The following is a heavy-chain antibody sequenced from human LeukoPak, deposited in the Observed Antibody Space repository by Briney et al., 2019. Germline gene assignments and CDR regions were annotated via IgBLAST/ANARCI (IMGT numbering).Heavy chain of an antibody. CDR1: GFDFSSNW. D-gene: IGHD3-3*01. CDR2: TKGDGIST. CDR3: AKDHYWSIDY. J-gene: IGHJ4*02. Sequence: GGSLRLSCAASGFDFSSNWMHWVRHAPGQGLVWVSRTKGDGISTNYADSVKGRFTISRDIAKNTLYLQMNSLRAEDTGVYYCAKDHYWSIDYWGRGTLVTVSS. V-gene: IGHV3-74*01.